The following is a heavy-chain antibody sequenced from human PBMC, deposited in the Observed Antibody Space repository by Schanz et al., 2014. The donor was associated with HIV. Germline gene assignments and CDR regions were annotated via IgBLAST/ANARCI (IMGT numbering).Heavy chain of an antibody. CDR3: ARVAEDSDAFDI. Sequence: EVQLVESGGGLLQPGRSLRLSCAASGFIFNDFAMHWVRQAPGKGLEWVSTITTTGYTYYPGSVQGRFTISRENVKKSVFLQMNNLRAGDTAVYYCARVAEDSDAFDIWGQGTMVTVSS. CDR1: GFIFNDFA. CDR2: ITTTGYT. V-gene: IGHV3-13*01. J-gene: IGHJ3*02.